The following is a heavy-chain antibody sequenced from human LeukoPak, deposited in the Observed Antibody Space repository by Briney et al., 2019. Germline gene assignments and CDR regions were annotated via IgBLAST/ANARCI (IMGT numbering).Heavy chain of an antibody. J-gene: IGHJ4*02. Sequence: GGSLRLSCAASGFAFHIYAMNWVRQAPGKGLEWVSYIGTTSGAIYYADSVKGRFTISRDSAKNSLYLQMNSLRAEDTAVYYCARFRTWGDKAFGYWGQGTLVTVSS. D-gene: IGHD3-3*02. CDR1: GFAFHIYA. CDR2: IGTTSGAI. CDR3: ARFRTWGDKAFGY. V-gene: IGHV3-48*01.